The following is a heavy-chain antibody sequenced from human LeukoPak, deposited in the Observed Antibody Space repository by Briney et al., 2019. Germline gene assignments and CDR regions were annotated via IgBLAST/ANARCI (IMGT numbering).Heavy chain of an antibody. V-gene: IGHV3-7*01. CDR1: GSTFSSYS. D-gene: IGHD3-10*01. CDR3: ATGGSTRYES. Sequence: GGSLRLSRAASGSTFSSYSMNWVRQTPGKGLEWVANIKPDGTEKYYVDSVKGRFTISRDNAQKSLYLQMNSLRGEDTAVYYCATGGSTRYESWGQGTLVTVSS. CDR2: IKPDGTEK. J-gene: IGHJ5*01.